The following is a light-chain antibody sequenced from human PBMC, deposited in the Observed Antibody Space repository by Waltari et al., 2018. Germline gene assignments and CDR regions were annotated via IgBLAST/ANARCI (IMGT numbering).Light chain of an antibody. Sequence: EIVMTQSPATLSVSPGERATLSCRASQSVGVTLAWYQQKPGQAPNLLIYDTSTRATGVPAKFSGSGSGTEFTLTISSLQSEDFAIYYCQQYNLWPRTFGQGTRAEIK. CDR1: QSVGVT. CDR2: DTS. J-gene: IGKJ1*01. CDR3: QQYNLWPRT. V-gene: IGKV3-15*01.